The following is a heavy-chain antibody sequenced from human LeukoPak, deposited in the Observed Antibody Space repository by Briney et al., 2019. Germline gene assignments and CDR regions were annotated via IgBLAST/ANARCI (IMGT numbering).Heavy chain of an antibody. CDR2: IIPIFGTA. J-gene: IGHJ5*02. CDR1: GGTFSSYA. Sequence: GASVQVSCKASGGTFSSYAISWVRQAPGQGLEWMGGIIPIFGTANYAQKFQGRVTITADESTSTAYMELSSLRSEDTAVYYCARARPARESWFDPWGQGTLVTVSS. CDR3: ARARPARESWFDP. V-gene: IGHV1-69*13. D-gene: IGHD3-10*01.